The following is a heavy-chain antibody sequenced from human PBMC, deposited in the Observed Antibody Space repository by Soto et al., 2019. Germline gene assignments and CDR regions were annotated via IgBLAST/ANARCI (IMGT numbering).Heavy chain of an antibody. J-gene: IGHJ6*03. Sequence: GGSLRLSCAASGFTFSSYWMSWVRQAPGKGLEWVANIKQDGSEKSYVDSVKGRFTISRDNAKNSLYLQMNSLRAEDTAVYYCARGDKKYQLLWGDHYYYYMDVWGKGTTVTVSS. V-gene: IGHV3-7*04. D-gene: IGHD2-2*01. CDR1: GFTFSSYW. CDR2: IKQDGSEK. CDR3: ARGDKKYQLLWGDHYYYYMDV.